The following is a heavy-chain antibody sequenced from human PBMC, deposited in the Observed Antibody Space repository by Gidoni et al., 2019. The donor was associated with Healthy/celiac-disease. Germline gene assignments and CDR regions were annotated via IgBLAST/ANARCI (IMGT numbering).Heavy chain of an antibody. V-gene: IGHV2-26*01. Sequence: QVTLKESGPVLVKPTETLTLTCTVSGFSLRNARMGVSWIRQPPGKALEWLAHIFSNDEKSYSTSLKSRLTISKDTSKSQVVLTMTNMDPVDTATYYCARIAYCGGDCYLPDYWGQGTLVTVSS. CDR3: ARIAYCGGDCYLPDY. D-gene: IGHD2-21*02. J-gene: IGHJ4*02. CDR1: GFSLRNARMG. CDR2: IFSNDEK.